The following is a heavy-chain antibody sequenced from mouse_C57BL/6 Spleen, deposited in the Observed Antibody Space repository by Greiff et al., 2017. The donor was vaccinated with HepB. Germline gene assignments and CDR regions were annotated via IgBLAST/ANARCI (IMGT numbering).Heavy chain of an antibody. D-gene: IGHD1-1*01. CDR1: GYTFTSYW. J-gene: IGHJ4*01. CDR2: IDPSDSYT. CDR3: AVGYYYGSRNYAMDD. V-gene: IGHV1-69*01. Sequence: VQLQQPGAELVMPGASVKLSCKASGYTFTSYWMHWVKQRPGQGLEWIGEIDPSDSYTNYNQKFKGKSTLTVDKSSSTAYMQLSSLTSEDSAVYYCAVGYYYGSRNYAMDDWGQGTSVTVSS.